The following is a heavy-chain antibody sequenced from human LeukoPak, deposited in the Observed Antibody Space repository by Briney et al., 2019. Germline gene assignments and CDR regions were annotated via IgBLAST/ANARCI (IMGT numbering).Heavy chain of an antibody. J-gene: IGHJ5*02. CDR1: GFTFSSDW. Sequence: AGGSLRLSCAASGFTFSSDWMHWVRQAPGKGLVWVSRINTDGGITTYADSVKGRFSISRDNSKNTVYLQMNSLSAEDTAVYHCARGTGGGGETWGQGTLVTVSS. CDR2: INTDGGIT. V-gene: IGHV3-74*01. CDR3: ARGTGGGGET. D-gene: IGHD3-16*01.